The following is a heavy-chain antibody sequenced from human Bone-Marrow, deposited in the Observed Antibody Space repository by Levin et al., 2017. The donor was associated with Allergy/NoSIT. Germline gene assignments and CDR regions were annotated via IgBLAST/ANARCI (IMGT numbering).Heavy chain of an antibody. Sequence: GESLKISCTASGFSFSSYAMNWVRQAPGNGLEWVSTITSSSTHTYYADSLKGRFTISRDNANNSLFLQMNSLRAEATAVYYGAGGGQLLLPWWVDSWGQGTLVTVSS. CDR3: AGGGQLLLPWWVDS. J-gene: IGHJ5*01. CDR1: GFSFSSYA. D-gene: IGHD2-15*01. CDR2: ITSSSTHT. V-gene: IGHV3-21*01.